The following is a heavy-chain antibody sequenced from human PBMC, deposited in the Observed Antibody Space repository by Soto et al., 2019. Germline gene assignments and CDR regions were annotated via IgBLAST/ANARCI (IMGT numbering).Heavy chain of an antibody. V-gene: IGHV3-66*04. Sequence: PGGSLRLSCAASGFTVSSNYMSWVRQAPGKGLEWVSVIYSGGSTYYADSVKGRFTISRDNSKNTLYLQMNSLRAEDTAVYYCARPYGSGSNWGKNYYYYGMDVWGQGTTVTVSS. CDR3: ARPYGSGSNWGKNYYYYGMDV. J-gene: IGHJ6*02. D-gene: IGHD3-10*01. CDR2: IYSGGST. CDR1: GFTVSSNY.